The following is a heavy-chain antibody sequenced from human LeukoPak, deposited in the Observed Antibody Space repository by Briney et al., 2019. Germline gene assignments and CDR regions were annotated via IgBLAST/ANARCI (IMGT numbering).Heavy chain of an antibody. V-gene: IGHV4-30-2*01. D-gene: IGHD3-16*01. CDR3: AREVRGDFDY. CDR2: INHSGST. Sequence: PSQTLSLTCTVSGGSISSGGYYWSWIRQPPGKGLEWIGEINHSGSTNYNPSLKSRVTISVDTSKNQFSLKLSSVTAADTAVYYCAREVRGDFDYWGQGTLVTVSS. CDR1: GGSISSGGYY. J-gene: IGHJ4*02.